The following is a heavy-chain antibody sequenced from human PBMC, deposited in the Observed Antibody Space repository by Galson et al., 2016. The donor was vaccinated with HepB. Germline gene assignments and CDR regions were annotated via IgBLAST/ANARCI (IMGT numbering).Heavy chain of an antibody. D-gene: IGHD3-3*01. J-gene: IGHJ5*02. CDR3: ASLSKDYDFWSGYYTYSFDP. CDR2: IHHSGST. Sequence: SETLSLTCAVSGGSIRSNNWWSWVRQPPGKGLEWIGEIHHSGSTNYNPSLKTRITISVDKSKHQFSLKLSSVTAADTAMYYCASLSKDYDFWSGYYTYSFDPWGQGTLVTVSS. V-gene: IGHV4-4*02. CDR1: GGSIRSNNW.